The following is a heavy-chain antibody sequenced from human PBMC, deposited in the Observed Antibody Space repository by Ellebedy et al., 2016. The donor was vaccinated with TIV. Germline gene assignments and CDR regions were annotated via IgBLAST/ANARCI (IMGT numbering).Heavy chain of an antibody. Sequence: ASVKVSCKASGGTFSSYAISWVRQAPGQGLEWMGGIIPIFGTANYAQKFQGRVTITADESTSTAYMELSSLRSEDTAVYYCARDDRRYYDSSGYYPLWGWGQGTLVTVSS. J-gene: IGHJ4*02. CDR1: GGTFSSYA. V-gene: IGHV1-69*13. D-gene: IGHD3-22*01. CDR3: ARDDRRYYDSSGYYPLWG. CDR2: IIPIFGTA.